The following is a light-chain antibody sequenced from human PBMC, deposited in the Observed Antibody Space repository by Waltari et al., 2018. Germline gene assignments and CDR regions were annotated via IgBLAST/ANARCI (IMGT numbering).Light chain of an antibody. J-gene: IGLJ3*02. CDR3: FLSSGGARV. V-gene: IGLV7-46*01. CDR2: DIS. Sequence: QALLTQEPSLTVAPGGIVTLTCRSSTGGVTSSHIPYWFQQKPGQAPRTLIYDISNKHSWTPARFSGSLLGGKAALTLSGALPEDEADYYCFLSSGGARVFGGGTKLTVL. CDR1: TGGVTSSHI.